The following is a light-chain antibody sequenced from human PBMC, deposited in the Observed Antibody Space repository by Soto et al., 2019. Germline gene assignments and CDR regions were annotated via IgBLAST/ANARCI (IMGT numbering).Light chain of an antibody. Sequence: DIPMTQSPSSLSASVGDRVTITCRASQGISNYLAWYQQKPGKVPKLLIYAASTLQSGGPSRFSGSGSGTDFTLTISSLQPEDVATYYCQRYNSAPWTFGRGTKVEIK. V-gene: IGKV1-27*01. J-gene: IGKJ1*01. CDR1: QGISNY. CDR3: QRYNSAPWT. CDR2: AAS.